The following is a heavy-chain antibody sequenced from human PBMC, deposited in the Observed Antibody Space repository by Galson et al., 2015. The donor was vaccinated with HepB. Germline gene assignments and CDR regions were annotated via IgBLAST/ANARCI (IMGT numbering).Heavy chain of an antibody. D-gene: IGHD2-21*01. V-gene: IGHV3-74*01. CDR3: ARGVIVGYYMDV. CDR1: GFTFSRHW. Sequence: SLRLSCAASGFTFSRHWMHWVRQAPGKGLVWISRIYDDGSITNYADFVKGRFTISRDNAKNTLYLQVNSLRAEDTAMYYCARGVIVGYYMDVWGKGTTVTVSS. J-gene: IGHJ6*03. CDR2: IYDDGSIT.